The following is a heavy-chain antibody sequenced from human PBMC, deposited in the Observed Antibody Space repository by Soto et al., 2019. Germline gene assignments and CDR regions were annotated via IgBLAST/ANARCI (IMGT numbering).Heavy chain of an antibody. J-gene: IGHJ4*02. CDR1: GFTFSSYS. CDR2: ISSSSTTK. CDR3: ARDPPPPDY. Sequence: GGSLRLSCAASGFTFSSYSMNWVRQAPGKGLEWVSYISSSSTTKYYADSVKGRFTISRDNAKNSLYLQMNSLRAEDTAVYYCARDPPPPDYWGQGTLVTVSS. V-gene: IGHV3-48*01.